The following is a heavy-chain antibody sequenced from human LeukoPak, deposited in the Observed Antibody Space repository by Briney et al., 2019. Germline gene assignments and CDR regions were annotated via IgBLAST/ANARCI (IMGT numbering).Heavy chain of an antibody. CDR3: ATDGRRDGYNNGDYYFDY. D-gene: IGHD5-24*01. CDR2: INPNSGGT. Sequence: ASVKVSCKASGYSFTGFYIHWVRQAPGQGLEWMGYINPNSGGTNYAQKFQGRVTMTRDTSISTVYMDLSRLGSDDTAIYYCATDGRRDGYNNGDYYFDYWDQGTLVTVSP. CDR1: GYSFTGFY. J-gene: IGHJ4*02. V-gene: IGHV1-2*02.